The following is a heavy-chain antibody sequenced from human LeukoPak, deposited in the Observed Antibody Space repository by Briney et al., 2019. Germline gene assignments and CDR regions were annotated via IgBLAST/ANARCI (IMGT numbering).Heavy chain of an antibody. CDR2: IKRDGSDK. Sequence: GGSLRLSCAASGFTFRQYWMSWVRQAPGKGLEWVANIKRDGSDKYYVDSVKGRFTISRDNAKDSLYLQMNSLRAEDTAVYYCAKVDSGSYDEYFQHWGQGTLVTVSS. J-gene: IGHJ1*01. CDR3: AKVDSGSYDEYFQH. CDR1: GFTFRQYW. D-gene: IGHD1-26*01. V-gene: IGHV3-7*01.